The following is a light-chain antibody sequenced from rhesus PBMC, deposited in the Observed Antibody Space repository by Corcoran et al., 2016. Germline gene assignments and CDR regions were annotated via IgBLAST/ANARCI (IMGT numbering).Light chain of an antibody. J-gene: IGKJ3*01. V-gene: IGKV1-74*01. Sequence: DIQMTQSPSSLSASVGDRVTITCRASENVNQHLHWYQQKPGKAPKRLIYGTSLLQTGVPSRFTGRGSGTDYTLPISTLPPENVAIYSCHQSYGAPFTFGPGTKLD. CDR1: ENVNQH. CDR2: GTS. CDR3: HQSYGAPFT.